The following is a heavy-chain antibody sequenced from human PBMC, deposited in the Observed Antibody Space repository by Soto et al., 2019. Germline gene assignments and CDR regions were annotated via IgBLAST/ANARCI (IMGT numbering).Heavy chain of an antibody. CDR2: IHVSGST. CDR1: GGSVSSGSYQ. Sequence: SETLSLTCTVSGGSVSSGSYQWTWIRQPPGKGLEWIGYIHVSGSTNDNPSLKGRVTMSIDTSKNQFSLKLSSVTTADTAVYYCARDGHGMDVWGQGTKVTVSS. CDR3: ARDGHGMDV. V-gene: IGHV4-61*01. J-gene: IGHJ6*02.